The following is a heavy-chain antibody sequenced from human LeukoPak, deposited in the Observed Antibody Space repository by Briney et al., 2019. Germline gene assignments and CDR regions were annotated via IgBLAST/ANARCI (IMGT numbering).Heavy chain of an antibody. CDR3: ARAAAAAGIGY. D-gene: IGHD6-13*01. CDR2: ISAYNGNT. J-gene: IGHJ4*02. CDR1: SYTFTSYG. Sequence: GASVKVSCKASSYTFTSYGICWVRQAPGQGLEWMGWISAYNGNTNNSQKLQGRVTMTTDTSTSTAYMELRSLRSDDTAVYYCARAAAAAGIGYWGQGTLVTVSS. V-gene: IGHV1-18*01.